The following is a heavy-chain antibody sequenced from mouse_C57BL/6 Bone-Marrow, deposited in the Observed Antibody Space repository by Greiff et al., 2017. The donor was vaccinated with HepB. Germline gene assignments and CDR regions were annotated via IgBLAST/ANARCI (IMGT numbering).Heavy chain of an antibody. CDR3: ARETHYYGSMFAY. J-gene: IGHJ3*01. CDR1: GYAFSSSW. V-gene: IGHV1-82*01. D-gene: IGHD1-1*01. Sequence: QVQLQQSGPELVKPGASVKISCKASGYAFSSSWMNWVKQRPGNGLEWIGRIYPGDGDTNYNGKFKGKATLTADKSSSTAYMQLSSLTSEDSAVYFCARETHYYGSMFAYWGQGTLVTVSA. CDR2: IYPGDGDT.